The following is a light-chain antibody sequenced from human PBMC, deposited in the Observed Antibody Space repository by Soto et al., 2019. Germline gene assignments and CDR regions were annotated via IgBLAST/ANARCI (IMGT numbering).Light chain of an antibody. V-gene: IGKV1-5*01. CDR2: DAS. Sequence: IQLTQSPSSLCASVGDSVTITCRASQSIGRWLAWYQQKPGKAPKLLIFDASTLENGVPARFSGSRSGPEFSLSISSLQPDDFATYYCQQYYSYWTFGQGTKVDI. CDR1: QSIGRW. CDR3: QQYYSYWT. J-gene: IGKJ1*01.